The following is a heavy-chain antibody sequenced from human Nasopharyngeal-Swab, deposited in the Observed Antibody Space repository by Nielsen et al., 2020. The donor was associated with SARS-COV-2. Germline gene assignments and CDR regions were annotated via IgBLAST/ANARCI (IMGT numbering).Heavy chain of an antibody. D-gene: IGHD3-16*01. V-gene: IGHV3-74*01. CDR3: ATGGRSAFEI. CDR2: IINDETTT. J-gene: IGHJ3*02. CDR1: GFTFGRYW. Sequence: GGSLRLSCAASGFTFGRYWMHWVRQVPGKGLVWVSRIINDETTTRYADSVKGRFTISRDNAKNTLYLQMNSLRAEDTAVYFCATGGRSAFEIWGQGTMVTVSS.